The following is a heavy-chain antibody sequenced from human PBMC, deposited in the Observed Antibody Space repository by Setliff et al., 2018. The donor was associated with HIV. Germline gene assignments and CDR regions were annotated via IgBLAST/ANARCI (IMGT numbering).Heavy chain of an antibody. V-gene: IGHV1-18*01. CDR1: GYTFTSYG. D-gene: IGHD2-8*01. J-gene: IGHJ3*02. Sequence: GASVKVSCKASGYTFTSYGITWVRQAPGQGLEWMGWISAYNGNTNFAQRLQGRVTMTADTSTSTAYMELKSLRSDDTAVYYCACKVYCTNGVCLDAFDIWGQGTMVTVSS. CDR2: ISAYNGNT. CDR3: ACKVYCTNGVCLDAFDI.